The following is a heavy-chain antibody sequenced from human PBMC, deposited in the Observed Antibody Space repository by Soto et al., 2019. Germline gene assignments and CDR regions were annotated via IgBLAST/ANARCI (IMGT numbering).Heavy chain of an antibody. V-gene: IGHV3-30*18. CDR2: ISKDGSTK. Sequence: GGSLRLSCAASGFTFSSYGMHWVRQAPGKGLEWVAVISKDGSTKYDADSVKGRFTISRDNSKNTLYLQMNSLRAEDTAVYYCAKETHSSGYGSYFDYWGQGTLVTVSS. CDR1: GFTFSSYG. J-gene: IGHJ4*02. D-gene: IGHD3-22*01. CDR3: AKETHSSGYGSYFDY.